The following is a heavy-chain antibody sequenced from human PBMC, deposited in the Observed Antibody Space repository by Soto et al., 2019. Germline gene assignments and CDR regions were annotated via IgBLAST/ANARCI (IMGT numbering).Heavy chain of an antibody. Sequence: PGESLKISCKGSGYSFTSYWISWVRQMPGKGLEWMGRIDPSDSYTNYSPSFQGHVTISADKSXXXXXXXXXXXXXXXXXXXYCXGNVPAAMGGYYYGMDVWGQGTTVTVSS. V-gene: IGHV5-10-1*01. D-gene: IGHD2-2*01. J-gene: IGHJ6*02. CDR2: IDPSDSYT. CDR1: GYSFTSYW. CDR3: XGNVPAAMGGYYYGMDV.